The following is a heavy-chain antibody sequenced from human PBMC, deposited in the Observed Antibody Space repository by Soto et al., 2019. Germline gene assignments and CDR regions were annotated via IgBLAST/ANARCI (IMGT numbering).Heavy chain of an antibody. CDR1: GGTFSSYA. Sequence: GASVKVSCKASGGTFSSYAISWVRQAPGQGLEWMGGIIPIFGTANYAQKFQGRVTITADESTSTAYMELSSLRSDDTAVYYCATTDIVVVPAAMPHDAFDIWGQGTMVTVSS. CDR3: ATTDIVVVPAAMPHDAFDI. D-gene: IGHD2-2*01. J-gene: IGHJ3*02. CDR2: IIPIFGTA. V-gene: IGHV1-69*13.